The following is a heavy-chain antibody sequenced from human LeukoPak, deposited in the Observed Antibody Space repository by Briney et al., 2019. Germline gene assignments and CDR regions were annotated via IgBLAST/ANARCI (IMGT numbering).Heavy chain of an antibody. CDR1: GGSFSGYY. D-gene: IGHD3-10*01. Sequence: SETLSLTCGVYGGSFSGYYWSWLRQPPGKGLEWIGEINHSGSTNYNSSLKSRVTISVDTSKNQFSLKLSSVTAADTAVYYCAGRKFGRALDVWGKGTTVTVSS. J-gene: IGHJ6*04. CDR2: INHSGST. CDR3: AGRKFGRALDV. V-gene: IGHV4-34*01.